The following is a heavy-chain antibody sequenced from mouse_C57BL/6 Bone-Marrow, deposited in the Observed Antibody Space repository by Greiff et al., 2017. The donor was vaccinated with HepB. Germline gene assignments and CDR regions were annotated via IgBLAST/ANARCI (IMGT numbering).Heavy chain of an antibody. CDR3: ARDTTVVVPFDY. V-gene: IGHV1-75*01. D-gene: IGHD1-1*01. CDR2: IFPGSGST. J-gene: IGHJ2*01. Sequence: QVHVKQSGPELVKPGASVKISCKASGYTFTDYYINWVKQRPGQGLEWIGWIFPGSGSTYYNEKFKGKATLTVDKSSSTAYMLLSSLTSEDSAVYFCARDTTVVVPFDYWGQGTTLTVSS. CDR1: GYTFTDYY.